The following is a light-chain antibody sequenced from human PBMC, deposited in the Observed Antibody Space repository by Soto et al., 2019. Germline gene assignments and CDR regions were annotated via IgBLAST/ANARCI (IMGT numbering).Light chain of an antibody. CDR2: AAS. CDR1: QTLSTNS. CDR3: QQYNDSPLT. J-gene: IGKJ3*01. Sequence: EIVLTQSPGTLSLSPGERATLSCRASQTLSTNSLAWYQQRPGQTPRLLISAASTSDTDITDRFNGSRSGTDFALSISRLEREDFSLYYCQQYNDSPLTFGPGNKVDVK. V-gene: IGKV3-20*01.